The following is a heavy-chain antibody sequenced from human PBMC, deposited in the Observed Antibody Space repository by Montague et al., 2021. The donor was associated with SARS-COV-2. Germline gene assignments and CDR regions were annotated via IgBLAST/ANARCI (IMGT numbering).Heavy chain of an antibody. CDR1: GGSISSSSYY. V-gene: IGHV4-39*07. CDR3: ARGPHSSSWHYYYYYGMDV. J-gene: IGHJ6*02. Sequence: SETLSLTCTVSGGSISSSSYYWGWIRQPPGKGLEWIGSIYYSGSTYYNPSLKSRVTISVDTSKNQFSLKLSSVTAADTAVYYCARGPHSSSWHYYYYYGMDVWGRGTTVTVSS. CDR2: IYYSGST. D-gene: IGHD6-13*01.